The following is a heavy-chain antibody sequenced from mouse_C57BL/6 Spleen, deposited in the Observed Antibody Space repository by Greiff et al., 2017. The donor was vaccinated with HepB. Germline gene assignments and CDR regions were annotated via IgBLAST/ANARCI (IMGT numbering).Heavy chain of an antibody. Sequence: EVQLQQSGGGLVQPGGSLKLSCAASGFTFSDYYMYWVRQTPEKRLEWVAYISNGGGSTYYPDTVKGRFTISRDNAKNTLYLQMSRLKSEDTAMYYCARPLYYDYGYAMDYWGQGTSVTVSS. V-gene: IGHV5-12*01. J-gene: IGHJ4*01. CDR1: GFTFSDYY. CDR3: ARPLYYDYGYAMDY. CDR2: ISNGGGST. D-gene: IGHD2-4*01.